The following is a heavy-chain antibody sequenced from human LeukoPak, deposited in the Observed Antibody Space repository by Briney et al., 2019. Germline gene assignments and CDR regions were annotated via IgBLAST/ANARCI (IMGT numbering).Heavy chain of an antibody. CDR1: GDCSSKYD. J-gene: IGHJ3*02. D-gene: IGHD2-2*01. V-gene: IGHV4-59*01. CDR2: VYHSGST. CDR3: ARDQFSTTWYGAFDI. Sequence: TLSRTFKGSGDCSSKYDCSSIRQSPQKELKRIGYVYHSGSTNYNPSLKSRVTISVDTSRNQFSLKLTSVTAADTAVYYCARDQFSTTWYGAFDIWGQGTMVIVSS.